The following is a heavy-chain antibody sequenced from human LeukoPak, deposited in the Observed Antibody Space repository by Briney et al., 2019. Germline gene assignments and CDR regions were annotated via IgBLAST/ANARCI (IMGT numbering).Heavy chain of an antibody. CDR1: GGSISSYY. CDR2: IYYSGST. CDR3: ARSDPLGYCSSTSCYTSAFDI. V-gene: IGHV4-59*01. J-gene: IGHJ3*02. Sequence: SETLSLTCTVSGGSISSYYWSWIRQPPGKGLEWIGCIYYSGSTNYNPSLKSRVTISVDTSKNQFSLKLSSVTAADTAVYYCARSDPLGYCSSTSCYTSAFDIWGQGTMVTVSS. D-gene: IGHD2-2*02.